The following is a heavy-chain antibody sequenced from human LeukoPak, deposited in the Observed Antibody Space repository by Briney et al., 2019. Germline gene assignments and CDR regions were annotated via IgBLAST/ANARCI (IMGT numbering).Heavy chain of an antibody. CDR1: GFPFRNYV. Sequence: GESLRLSCAASGFPFRNYVMSWVRQAPGKGLEWVSYINHNGETIYYADSVKGRFTISRDNGKNSLYLQMNSLRDEDTAVYYCAADSDWAFHYWGQGTRVTVSS. J-gene: IGHJ4*02. CDR2: INHNGETI. D-gene: IGHD2-21*02. V-gene: IGHV3-48*02. CDR3: AADSDWAFHY.